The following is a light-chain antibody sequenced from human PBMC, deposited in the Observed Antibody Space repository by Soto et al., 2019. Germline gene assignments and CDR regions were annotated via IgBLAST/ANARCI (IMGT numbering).Light chain of an antibody. CDR1: QGLTTK. CDR3: QQYGSSLLT. CDR2: GAS. Sequence: EIVMTQSPATLSVSPGEGATLSCRASQGLTTKLAWYQQKPGQAPRLPIFGASGRATGIPERFSGSGSGTDFSLTISRLEPEDSAVYYCQQYGSSLLTFGGGTKVDI. V-gene: IGKV3-20*01. J-gene: IGKJ4*01.